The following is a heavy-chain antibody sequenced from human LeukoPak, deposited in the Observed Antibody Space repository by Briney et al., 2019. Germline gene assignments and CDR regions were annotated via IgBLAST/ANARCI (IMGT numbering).Heavy chain of an antibody. V-gene: IGHV6-1*01. J-gene: IGHJ4*02. CDR1: GDSVSSNSAA. D-gene: IGHD5-18*01. CDR2: TYYRSKWYN. CDR3: ARDRSYGYGSHFDY. Sequence: SQTLSLTCAISGDSVSSNSAAWNWLRQSPSRGLEWLGRTYYRSKWYNDYAVSVKGRITINPDTSKNQFFLQLNSVTPEDTAVYYCARDRSYGYGSHFDYWGQGTLVTVSS.